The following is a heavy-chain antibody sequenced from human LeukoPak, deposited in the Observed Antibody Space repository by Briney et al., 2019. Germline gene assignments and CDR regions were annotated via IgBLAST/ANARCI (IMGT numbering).Heavy chain of an antibody. D-gene: IGHD6-13*01. J-gene: IGHJ4*02. V-gene: IGHV4-39*07. CDR3: AREGAPGAAGTFYYFDY. CDR1: GGSISSSSYY. Sequence: SETLSLTCTVSGGSISSSSYYWGWIRQPPGKGLEWIGSIYYSGSTYYNPSLKSRVTISVDTSKNQFSLKLSSVTAADTAVYYCAREGAPGAAGTFYYFDYWGQGTLVTVSS. CDR2: IYYSGST.